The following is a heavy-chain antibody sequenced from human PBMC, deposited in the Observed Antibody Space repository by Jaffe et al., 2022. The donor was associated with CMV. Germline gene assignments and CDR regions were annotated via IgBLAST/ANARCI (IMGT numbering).Heavy chain of an antibody. Sequence: QVQLQQWGAGLLKPSETLSLTCAVYGGSFSGYYWSWIRQPPGKGLEWIGEINHSGSTNYNPSLKSRVTISVDTSKNQFSLKLSSVTAADTAVYYCARGLGLYNWNSAAPYYFDYWGQGTLVTVSS. CDR1: GGSFSGYY. V-gene: IGHV4-34*01. CDR3: ARGLGLYNWNSAAPYYFDY. J-gene: IGHJ4*02. CDR2: INHSGST. D-gene: IGHD1-7*01.